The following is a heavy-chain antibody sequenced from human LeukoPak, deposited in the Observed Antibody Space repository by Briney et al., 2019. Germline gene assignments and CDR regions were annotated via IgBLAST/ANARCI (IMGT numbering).Heavy chain of an antibody. J-gene: IGHJ3*02. V-gene: IGHV3-30-3*01. CDR2: ISYDGSNK. Sequence: GGSLRLSCAASGFTFSSYAMHWVRQAPGKGLEWVAVISYDGSNKYYADSVKGRFTISRDNTKNTLYLQMNSLRAEDTAVYYCARDAGVLRFLEWSDAFDIWGQGTMVTVSS. CDR3: ARDAGVLRFLEWSDAFDI. CDR1: GFTFSSYA. D-gene: IGHD3-3*01.